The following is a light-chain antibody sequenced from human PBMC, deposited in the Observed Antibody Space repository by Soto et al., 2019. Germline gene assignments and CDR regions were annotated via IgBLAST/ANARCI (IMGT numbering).Light chain of an antibody. J-gene: IGKJ1*01. Sequence: DIQMTQSPSTLSASVGDRFTITCRASQSISSWLAWYQQKPGTAPKLLIYKASSLESGVPSRFSGSGSGTEFTLTISSLQPDDFATYYCQQYNSYSTFGQGTKVDIK. CDR3: QQYNSYST. CDR2: KAS. CDR1: QSISSW. V-gene: IGKV1-5*03.